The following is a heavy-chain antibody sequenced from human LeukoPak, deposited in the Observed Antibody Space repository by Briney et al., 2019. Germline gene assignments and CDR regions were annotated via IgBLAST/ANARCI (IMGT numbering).Heavy chain of an antibody. CDR1: GFTFSSYA. D-gene: IGHD3-9*01. J-gene: IGHJ6*02. CDR2: ISYDGSNK. V-gene: IGHV3-30-3*01. CDR3: ARDDSYYDILTGFYYYYGMDV. Sequence: GRSLRLSCAASGFTFSSYAMHWVRQAPGKGLEWVAVISYDGSNKYYADSVKGRFTIPRDNSKNTLYLQMNSLRAEDTAVYYCARDDSYYDILTGFYYYYGMDVWGQGTTVTVSS.